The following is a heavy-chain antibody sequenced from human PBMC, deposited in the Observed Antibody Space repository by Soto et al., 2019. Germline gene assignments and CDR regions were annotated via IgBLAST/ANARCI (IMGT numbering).Heavy chain of an antibody. D-gene: IGHD3-16*01. V-gene: IGHV3-23*01. Sequence: EVQLLESGGGLAQPGGSLRLSCAASGFSFSTFELSWVRQVPGRGLEWVSFISDDGSRTYYADAVKGRFTISRDNSKQTLYLQMNSLTAEDAAVYACVKGGWLDFWGQGTLVTVSS. CDR2: ISDDGSRT. CDR3: VKGGWLDF. J-gene: IGHJ5*01. CDR1: GFSFSTFE.